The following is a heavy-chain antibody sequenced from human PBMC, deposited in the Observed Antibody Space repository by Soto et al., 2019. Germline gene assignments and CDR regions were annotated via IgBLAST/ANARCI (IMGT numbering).Heavy chain of an antibody. CDR2: IYYSGST. J-gene: IGHJ5*02. V-gene: IGHV4-31*03. D-gene: IGHD2-2*01. CDR3: AVSPIVVVPAAMYGWFDP. CDR1: GGSISSGGYY. Sequence: SETLSLTCTVSGGSISSGGYYWSWIRQHPGKGLEWIGYIYYSGSTYYNPSLKSRVTISVDTSKNQFSLKLSSVTAADTAVYYCAVSPIVVVPAAMYGWFDPWGQGTLVTAPQ.